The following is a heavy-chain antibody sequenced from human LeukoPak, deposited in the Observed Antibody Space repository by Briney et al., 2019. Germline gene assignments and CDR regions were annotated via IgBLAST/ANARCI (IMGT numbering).Heavy chain of an antibody. D-gene: IGHD6-13*01. CDR3: AKDRSSVAQAGMDV. CDR1: GLTFSSYG. CDR2: IRYDGSNK. J-gene: IGHJ6*03. V-gene: IGHV3-30*02. Sequence: PGGSLRLSCAASGLTFSSYGMHWVRQAPGKGLEWVAFIRYDGSNKYYADSVKGRFTISRDNSKNTLYLQMNSLRAEDTAVYYCAKDRSSVAQAGMDVWGKGTTVTVSS.